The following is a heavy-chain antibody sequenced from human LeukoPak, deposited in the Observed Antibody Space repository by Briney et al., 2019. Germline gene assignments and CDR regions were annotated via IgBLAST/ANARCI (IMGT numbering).Heavy chain of an antibody. Sequence: ASVKVSCKASGYTLTGYYIHWVRQAPGQGLEWMGWVIPNSDGTNYAQKFQGRVTMTSDTSISTAYMELSRLRSDDTALYYCARMYSYDSSGYSLADAFDIWAQGTMVTVSS. D-gene: IGHD3-22*01. J-gene: IGHJ3*02. CDR1: GYTLTGYY. CDR2: VIPNSDGT. V-gene: IGHV1-2*02. CDR3: ARMYSYDSSGYSLADAFDI.